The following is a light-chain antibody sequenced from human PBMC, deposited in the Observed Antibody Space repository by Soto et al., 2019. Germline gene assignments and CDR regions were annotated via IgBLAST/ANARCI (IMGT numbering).Light chain of an antibody. J-gene: IGLJ1*01. Sequence: QSALTQPASVSGSPGQSITISCTGTSSDVGSYNLVSWYQQHPSKAPKLMIYEVSKQPSGVSNRFSGSKSGNTASLTISGLQAEDEADYYCCSYAGSSPYVFGTGTKVTVL. V-gene: IGLV2-23*02. CDR2: EVS. CDR3: CSYAGSSPYV. CDR1: SSDVGSYNL.